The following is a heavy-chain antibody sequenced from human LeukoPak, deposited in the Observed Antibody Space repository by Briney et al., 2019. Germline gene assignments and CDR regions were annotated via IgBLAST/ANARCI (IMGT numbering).Heavy chain of an antibody. Sequence: SETLSLTCTVSGGSISSSSYYWGWIRQPPGKGLEWIGSIYYSGSTYYNPSLKSRVTISVDTSKNQFSLKLSSVTAADTAVYYCARVTGYIVEDYFDYWGQGTLVTVSS. V-gene: IGHV4-39*07. CDR2: IYYSGST. CDR3: ARVTGYIVEDYFDY. CDR1: GGSISSSSYY. D-gene: IGHD3-22*01. J-gene: IGHJ4*02.